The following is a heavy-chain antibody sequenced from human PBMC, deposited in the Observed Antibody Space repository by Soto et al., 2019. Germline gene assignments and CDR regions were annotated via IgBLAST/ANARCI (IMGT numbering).Heavy chain of an antibody. J-gene: IGHJ1*01. Sequence: EVQLVESGGGLIQPGGSLRLSCAASGFTVSSNYMSWVRQAPGKGLEWVSVIYSGGSTYYADSVKGRCTISRDNSKNMLYLQMDGLKSEDTAVYYCARDRLESGYPEHFQHWGQGTLVTVSS. V-gene: IGHV3-53*01. CDR3: ARDRLESGYPEHFQH. CDR2: IYSGGST. D-gene: IGHD3-22*01. CDR1: GFTVSSNY.